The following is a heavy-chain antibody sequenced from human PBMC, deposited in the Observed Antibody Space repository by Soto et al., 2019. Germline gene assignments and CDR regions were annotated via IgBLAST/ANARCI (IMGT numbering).Heavy chain of an antibody. CDR1: GFTFSSYA. Sequence: GRSLRLSCAASGFTFSSYAMSWVRQAPGKGLEWVSYISSGSSTIYYADSVKGRFTISRDNAKNSLYLQMDSLRAEDTAVYYATRSAYMDVWGTGTTVTVSS. J-gene: IGHJ6*03. CDR3: TRSAYMDV. V-gene: IGHV3-48*01. CDR2: ISSGSSTI. D-gene: IGHD2-2*01.